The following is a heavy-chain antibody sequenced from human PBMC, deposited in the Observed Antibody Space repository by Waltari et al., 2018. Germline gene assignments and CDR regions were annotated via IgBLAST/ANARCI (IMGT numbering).Heavy chain of an antibody. J-gene: IGHJ4*02. CDR1: GYSIISGSY. CDR3: ARKRSGAVAARYYFDY. D-gene: IGHD6-19*01. V-gene: IGHV4-38-2*01. CDR2: IYHSGST. Sequence: QVQLQESGPGLVKPSETLSLTCAVSGYSIISGSYWGWIRQPPGKGLEWIGSIYHSGSTYYNPSLKSRVTISVDTSKNQFSLKLSSVTAADTAVYYCARKRSGAVAARYYFDYWGQGTLVTVSS.